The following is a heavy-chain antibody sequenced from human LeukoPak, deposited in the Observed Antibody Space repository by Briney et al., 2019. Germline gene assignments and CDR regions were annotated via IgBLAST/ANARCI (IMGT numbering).Heavy chain of an antibody. Sequence: GGSLRLSCAASGFTFSTYAMSWVRQAPGKGLEWVPATSGIGGSTYYADSVKGRFTISRDNSKNTLYLQLNGLRAEDTAVYYCAKATGFSYTTTWANWLDPWGQGTLVTVSS. CDR2: TSGIGGST. D-gene: IGHD6-13*01. J-gene: IGHJ5*02. CDR3: AKATGFSYTTTWANWLDP. CDR1: GFTFSTYA. V-gene: IGHV3-23*01.